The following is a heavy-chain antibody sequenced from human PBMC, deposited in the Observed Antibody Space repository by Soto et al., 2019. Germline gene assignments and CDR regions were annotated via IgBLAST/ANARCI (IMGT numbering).Heavy chain of an antibody. CDR3: ANALYSGGSNVFEP. CDR2: ISDRDAGT. V-gene: IGHV3-23*01. J-gene: IGHJ5*02. CDR1: GFTVSSYD. D-gene: IGHD1-26*01. Sequence: EVLLLESGGGLVQLGGSLRLSCAASGFTVSSYDMSWVRQAPGKGLEWVSAISDRDAGTYYTDSVRGRFTISRDSAKNTLYLQMNSLRAEDTDLDYFANALYSGGSNVFEPWGQGTRVTVS.